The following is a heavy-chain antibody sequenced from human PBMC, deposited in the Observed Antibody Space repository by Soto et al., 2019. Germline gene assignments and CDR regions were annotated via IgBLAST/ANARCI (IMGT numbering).Heavy chain of an antibody. J-gene: IGHJ6*03. CDR2: ISGSGGST. Sequence: EVQLLESGGGLVQPGGSLRLSCAASGFTFSSYAMSWVHQAPGKGLEWVSAISGSGGSTYYADSVKGRFTISRDNSKNTLYLQMNSLRAEDTAVYYCAKSPLRDYYYYMDVWGKGTTVTVSS. CDR1: GFTFSSYA. CDR3: AKSPLRDYYYYMDV. V-gene: IGHV3-23*01.